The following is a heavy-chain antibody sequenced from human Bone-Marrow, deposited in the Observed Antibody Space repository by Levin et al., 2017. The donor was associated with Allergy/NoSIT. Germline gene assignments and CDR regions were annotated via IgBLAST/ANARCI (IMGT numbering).Heavy chain of an antibody. D-gene: IGHD3-9*01. Sequence: GGSLRLSCAASGFTFSSYAMSWVRQAPGKGLQWVSAISGSGGSTYYADSVKGRFTISRDNSKNTLYLQMNSLRAEDTAVYYCAKMRGVGGYDILTGYYPSHFDYWGQGTLVTVSS. J-gene: IGHJ4*02. V-gene: IGHV3-23*01. CDR3: AKMRGVGGYDILTGYYPSHFDY. CDR2: ISGSGGST. CDR1: GFTFSSYA.